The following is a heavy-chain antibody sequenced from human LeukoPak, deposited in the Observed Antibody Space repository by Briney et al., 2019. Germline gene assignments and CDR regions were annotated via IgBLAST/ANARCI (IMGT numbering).Heavy chain of an antibody. CDR1: GLAFSSYS. CDR2: ISYDGSDE. D-gene: IGHD3-10*01. J-gene: IGHJ4*02. CDR3: ARLVVRGLSFDY. V-gene: IGHV3-30*04. Sequence: GGSLRLSCVASGLAFSSYSMHWVRQAPGKGLEWVGVISYDGSDEYYTDSVKGRFTISRDNSKNTVYLQMNSLRAEDTAVYYCARLVVRGLSFDYWGQGTLVTVSS.